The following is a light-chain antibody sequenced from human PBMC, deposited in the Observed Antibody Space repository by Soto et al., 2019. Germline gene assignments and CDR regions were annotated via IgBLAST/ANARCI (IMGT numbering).Light chain of an antibody. Sequence: DIQMTQSPSTLSASVGDRVTINCRASRSISIWLAWYQQKPGKAPKLLIYKASSLESGVPSRFSGSGSGTEFTLTISSLQPDDFATYYCQQYNSFPLTFGGGTRVEIQ. CDR2: KAS. V-gene: IGKV1-5*03. J-gene: IGKJ4*01. CDR3: QQYNSFPLT. CDR1: RSISIW.